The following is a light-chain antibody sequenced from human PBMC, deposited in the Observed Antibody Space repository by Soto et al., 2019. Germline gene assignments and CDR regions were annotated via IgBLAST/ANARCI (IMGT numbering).Light chain of an antibody. Sequence: ESVLTQSPGTLSLSPGERATLSCWASQSVGWNYVAWYQQKPGQAPRLLIYTASNRATGIPDRFSGTGSGTDFTLTISGLEPEDFAVYYCQQYSNSVWTFGQGTKVEIK. CDR3: QQYSNSVWT. CDR2: TAS. V-gene: IGKV3-20*01. J-gene: IGKJ1*01. CDR1: QSVGWNY.